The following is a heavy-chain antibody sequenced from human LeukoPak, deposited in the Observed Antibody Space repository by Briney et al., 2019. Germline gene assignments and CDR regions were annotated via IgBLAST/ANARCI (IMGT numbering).Heavy chain of an antibody. CDR3: ARRVVGATKDY. D-gene: IGHD1-26*01. J-gene: IGHJ4*02. CDR2: INHSGST. Sequence: SETLSLTCAVYGGSFSGYYWSWIRLPPGKGLEWIGEINHSGSTNYNPSLKSRVTISVDTSKNQFSLKLSSVTAADTAVYYCARRVVGATKDYWGQGTLVTVSS. CDR1: GGSFSGYY. V-gene: IGHV4-34*01.